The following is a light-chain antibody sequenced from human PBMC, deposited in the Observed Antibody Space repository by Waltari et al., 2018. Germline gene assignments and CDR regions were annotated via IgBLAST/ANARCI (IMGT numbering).Light chain of an antibody. J-gene: IGKJ5*01. CDR3: QQANSFPIT. V-gene: IGKV1-12*01. CDR2: PAS. CDR1: QGVSNW. Sequence: DIQMTQSPSSVSASVGDRVTITCRASQGVSNWLAWYQQKPGKAPKLLIYPASTLRSGVPSRFSGSGSGTDFTLTISSLQPEDFATYYCQQANSFPITFGQGTRLEIK.